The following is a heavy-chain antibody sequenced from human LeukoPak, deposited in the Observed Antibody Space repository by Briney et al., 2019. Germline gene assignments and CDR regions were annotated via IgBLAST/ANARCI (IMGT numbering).Heavy chain of an antibody. Sequence: SETLSLTCSVSGDSISSYYWSWIRQPPGKGLEWIAYIYYSGSTNYNPSLKSRVTISVDTSKNQFSLKLSSVTAADTAVYYCARGGWYPESFQHWGQGALVTVSS. V-gene: IGHV4-59*01. CDR2: IYYSGST. J-gene: IGHJ1*01. CDR1: GDSISSYY. CDR3: ARGGWYPESFQH. D-gene: IGHD6-19*01.